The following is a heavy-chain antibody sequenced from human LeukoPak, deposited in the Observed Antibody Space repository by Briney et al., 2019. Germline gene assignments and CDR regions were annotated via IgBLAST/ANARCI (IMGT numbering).Heavy chain of an antibody. CDR3: AKVSNYDFWSGYYHHYFDY. CDR1: GFTFSSYW. CDR2: IASDGSST. J-gene: IGHJ4*02. V-gene: IGHV3-74*01. Sequence: PGGSLRLSCAASGFTFSSYWMNWVRQAPGKGLVWVSRIASDGSSTTYADSVKGRFSISRDNAKNTLYLQMNSLRAEDTAVYYCAKVSNYDFWSGYYHHYFDYWGQGTLVTVSS. D-gene: IGHD3-3*01.